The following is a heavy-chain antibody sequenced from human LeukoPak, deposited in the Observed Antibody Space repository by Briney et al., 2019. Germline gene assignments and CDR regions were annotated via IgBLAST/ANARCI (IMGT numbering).Heavy chain of an antibody. CDR1: GSTFDDYA. J-gene: IGHJ3*02. Sequence: GGSLRLSCAASGSTFDDYAMHWVRQAPGKGLEWVSGISWNSGSIGYADSVKGRFTISRDNAKNSLYLQMNSLRAEDTALYYCAKGDSSSWPDAFDIWGQGTMVTVSS. V-gene: IGHV3-9*01. D-gene: IGHD6-13*01. CDR3: AKGDSSSWPDAFDI. CDR2: ISWNSGSI.